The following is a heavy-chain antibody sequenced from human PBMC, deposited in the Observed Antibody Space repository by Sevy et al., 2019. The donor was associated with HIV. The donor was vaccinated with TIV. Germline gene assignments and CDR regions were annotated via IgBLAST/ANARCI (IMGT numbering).Heavy chain of an antibody. CDR3: VRAIQSEGSF. D-gene: IGHD2-2*02. Sequence: GGSLRLSCAASGFTFSDYAMHWVRQAPGKPLEWVANIKEDDTVKYYVDSVQGRFTIFRDNGRNLVYLVMNNLRVEDTALYYCVRAIQSEGSFWGQGTLVTVSS. V-gene: IGHV3-7*04. J-gene: IGHJ4*02. CDR2: IKEDDTVK. CDR1: GFTFSDYA.